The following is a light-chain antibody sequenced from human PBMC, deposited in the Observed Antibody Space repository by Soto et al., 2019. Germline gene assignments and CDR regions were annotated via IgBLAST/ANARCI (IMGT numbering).Light chain of an antibody. Sequence: EIVLTQSPGTLSLSPGERATLSCRACQTVSSIYLAWYQQRPGQAPRLLIYGASIRATGIPDRFSGSGSGTDFTLTISRLEPEDFAVYYCQQYGSSPLTFGGGTTVEIK. CDR3: QQYGSSPLT. J-gene: IGKJ4*01. V-gene: IGKV3-20*01. CDR1: QTVSSIY. CDR2: GAS.